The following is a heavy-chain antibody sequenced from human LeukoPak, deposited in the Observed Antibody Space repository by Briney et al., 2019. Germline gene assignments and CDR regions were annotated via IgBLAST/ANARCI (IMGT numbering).Heavy chain of an antibody. CDR1: GGSISSYY. J-gene: IGHJ3*02. Sequence: PSETLSLTCTVSGGSISSYYWSWIRQPPGKGLEWIGYIYYSGSTDYNPSLRSRVTISVDTSKNQFSLKLSSVTAADTAVYYCARGLYNWNDGPLDAFDIWGQGTMVTVSS. V-gene: IGHV4-59*01. D-gene: IGHD1-1*01. CDR2: IYYSGST. CDR3: ARGLYNWNDGPLDAFDI.